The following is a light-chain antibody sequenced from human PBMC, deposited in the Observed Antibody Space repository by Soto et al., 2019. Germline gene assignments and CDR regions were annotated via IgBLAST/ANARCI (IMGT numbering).Light chain of an antibody. Sequence: QSVLAQPPSASGTPGQTVTISCSGGSSNIKTNVVSWYQQVPGAAPKLLIYSNSQRPSGAPDRFSGSKSGTSASLAIRGLQSEDEATYHCSTWDDSLNGLIFGGGTKLTVL. CDR2: SNS. V-gene: IGLV1-44*01. J-gene: IGLJ2*01. CDR3: STWDDSLNGLI. CDR1: SSNIKTNV.